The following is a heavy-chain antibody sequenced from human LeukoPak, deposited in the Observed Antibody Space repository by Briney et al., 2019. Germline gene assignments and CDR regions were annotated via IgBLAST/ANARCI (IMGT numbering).Heavy chain of an antibody. CDR1: GFTFSSYS. V-gene: IGHV3-21*01. CDR2: ISSSSSYI. Sequence: GGSLRLSCAASGFTFSSYSLNWVRQAPGKGLKWVSSISSSSSYIYYADSVKGRFTISRDNAKNSLYLQMNSLRAEDTAVYYCARDGAAMVTRLFDYWGQGTLVTVSS. J-gene: IGHJ4*02. D-gene: IGHD5-18*01. CDR3: ARDGAAMVTRLFDY.